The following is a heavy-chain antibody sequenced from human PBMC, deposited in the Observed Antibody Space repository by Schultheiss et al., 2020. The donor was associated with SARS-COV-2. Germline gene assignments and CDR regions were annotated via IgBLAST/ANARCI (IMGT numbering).Heavy chain of an antibody. Sequence: GESLKISCKGSGYSFTSYWIGWVRQMPGKGLEWMGRIDPSDSYTNYSPSFQGHVSISVDKSLSTAYLQWSSLKASDTAMYYCARHMSSGYLDYWGQGTLVTVSS. CDR3: ARHMSSGYLDY. V-gene: IGHV5-10-1*01. D-gene: IGHD3-22*01. CDR2: IDPSDSYT. CDR1: GYSFTSYW. J-gene: IGHJ4*02.